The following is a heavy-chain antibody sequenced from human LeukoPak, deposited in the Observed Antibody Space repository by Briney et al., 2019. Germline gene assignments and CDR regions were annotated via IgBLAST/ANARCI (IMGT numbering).Heavy chain of an antibody. CDR2: ISYDGSNK. Sequence: GGSLRLSCAASGFTFSSYGMHWVRQTPGKGLEWVAVISYDGSNKYYADSVKGRFTTSRDNSKNTLYLQMNSLRAEDTAVYYCAKDQLLWPRGSAFDIWGQGTMVTVSS. V-gene: IGHV3-30*18. J-gene: IGHJ3*02. D-gene: IGHD3-10*01. CDR3: AKDQLLWPRGSAFDI. CDR1: GFTFSSYG.